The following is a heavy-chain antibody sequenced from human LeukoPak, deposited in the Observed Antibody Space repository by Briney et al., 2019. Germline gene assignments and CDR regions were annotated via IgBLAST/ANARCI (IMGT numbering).Heavy chain of an antibody. Sequence: SETLSLTCTVSGGSISSGSYYWSWIRQPAGKGLEWIGRIYTSGSTNYNPSRKSRVTISVDTSKNQFSLKLSSVTAADTAVYYCARRDSGSYSNFDYWGQGTLVTVSS. CDR1: GGSISSGSYY. V-gene: IGHV4-61*02. CDR3: ARRDSGSYSNFDY. CDR2: IYTSGST. J-gene: IGHJ4*02. D-gene: IGHD1-26*01.